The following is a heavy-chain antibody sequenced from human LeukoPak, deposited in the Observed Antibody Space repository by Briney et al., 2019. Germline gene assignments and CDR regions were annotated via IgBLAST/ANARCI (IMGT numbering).Heavy chain of an antibody. J-gene: IGHJ5*02. Sequence: GASVKVSCKASGYTFTGYYMHWVRQAPGRGLEWMGWINPNSGGTNYAQKFQGRVTMTRDTSISTAYMELSRLRSDDTAVYYCARDGYSSGPPNWFDPWGQGTLVTVSS. CDR3: ARDGYSSGPPNWFDP. CDR1: GYTFTGYY. CDR2: INPNSGGT. D-gene: IGHD6-19*01. V-gene: IGHV1-2*02.